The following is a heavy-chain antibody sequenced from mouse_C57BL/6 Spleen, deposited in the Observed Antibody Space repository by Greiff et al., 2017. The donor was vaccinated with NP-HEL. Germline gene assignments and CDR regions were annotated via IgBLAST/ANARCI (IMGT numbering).Heavy chain of an antibody. CDR3: ARPYGSSLAY. CDR2: IDPSDSYT. J-gene: IGHJ3*01. CDR1: GYTFTSYW. Sequence: VKLQQPGAELVMPGASVKLSCKASGYTFTSYWMHWVKQRPGQGLEWIGEIDPSDSYTNYNQKFKGKSTLTVDKSSSTAYMQLSSLTSEDSAVYYCARPYGSSLAYWGQGTLVTVSA. V-gene: IGHV1-69*01. D-gene: IGHD1-1*01.